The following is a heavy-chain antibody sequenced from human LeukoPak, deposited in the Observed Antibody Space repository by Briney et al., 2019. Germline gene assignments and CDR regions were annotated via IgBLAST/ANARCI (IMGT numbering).Heavy chain of an antibody. CDR3: ARADSSSWFDY. CDR2: ISSSGSYR. D-gene: IGHD6-13*01. V-gene: IGHV3-11*05. Sequence: GGSLRLSCDASGFTFSDYYMTWIRQAPGKGLEWVSHISSSGSYRNHADSVKDRFTISRDNAKNSLYLQMNSLRAEDTAVYYCARADSSSWFDYWGQGALVTVSS. CDR1: GFTFSDYY. J-gene: IGHJ4*02.